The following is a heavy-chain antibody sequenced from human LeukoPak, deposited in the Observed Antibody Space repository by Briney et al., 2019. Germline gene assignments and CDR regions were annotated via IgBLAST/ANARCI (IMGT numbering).Heavy chain of an antibody. CDR1: GGSISSGSYY. D-gene: IGHD2-2*01. CDR3: AREKVVVVPAAMRYYYYYMDV. Sequence: SETLSLTCTVSGGSISSGSYYWSWIRQPAGKGLECIGRIYTSGSTNYNPSLKSRVTISVDTSKNQFSLKLSSVTAADTAVYYCAREKVVVVPAAMRYYYYYMDVWGKGTTVTVSS. CDR2: IYTSGST. V-gene: IGHV4-61*02. J-gene: IGHJ6*03.